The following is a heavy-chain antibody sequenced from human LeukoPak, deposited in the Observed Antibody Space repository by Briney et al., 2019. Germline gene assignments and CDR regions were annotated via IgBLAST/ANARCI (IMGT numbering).Heavy chain of an antibody. CDR3: AAAYRYFYDRGGYFDY. J-gene: IGHJ4*02. CDR2: IVVGSGNT. D-gene: IGHD3-22*01. Sequence: GTSVKVSCKASGFTFTTSAMQWVRQARGQRLKWIGWIVVGSGNTNYAQKFQERVTITRDMSTSTAYMELSSLRSEDTAVYYCAAAYRYFYDRGGYFDYWGQGTLVTVSS. CDR1: GFTFTTSA. V-gene: IGHV1-58*02.